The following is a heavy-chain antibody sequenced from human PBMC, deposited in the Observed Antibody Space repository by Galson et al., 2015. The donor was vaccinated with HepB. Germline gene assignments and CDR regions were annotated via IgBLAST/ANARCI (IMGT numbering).Heavy chain of an antibody. CDR3: ARAPMIRGAFDI. D-gene: IGHD3-10*01. CDR1: GGTFSSYT. J-gene: IGHJ3*02. CDR2: IIPILGIA. Sequence: SVKVSCKASGGTFSSYTISWVRQAPGQGLEWMGRIIPILGIANYAQKFQGRVTITADKSTSTAYMELSSLRSEDTAVYYCARAPMIRGAFDIWGQGTMVTVSS. V-gene: IGHV1-69*02.